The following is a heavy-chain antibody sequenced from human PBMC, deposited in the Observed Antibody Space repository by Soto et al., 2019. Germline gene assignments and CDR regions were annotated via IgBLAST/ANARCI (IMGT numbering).Heavy chain of an antibody. V-gene: IGHV6-1*01. CDR2: TYYRSKWYH. Sequence: SQTLSLTCAISGDSVSSNSAAWNWIRQFPSGGLEWLGKTYYRSKWYHDYSISVRSRITINPDTSKNQFSLQLISVTPDDTAVYYCTSAAPAYYFEYWGQRTLVTVSS. CDR3: TSAAPAYYFEY. J-gene: IGHJ4*02. CDR1: GDSVSSNSAA.